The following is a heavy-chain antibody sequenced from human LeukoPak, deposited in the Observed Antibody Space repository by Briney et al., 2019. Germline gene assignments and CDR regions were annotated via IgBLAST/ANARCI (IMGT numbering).Heavy chain of an antibody. D-gene: IGHD1-26*01. CDR3: ATELNSGTYSNYYFEN. CDR2: INHRGDIT. CDR1: GFTFSSYG. V-gene: IGHV3-23*01. Sequence: GSLRLSCVASGFTFSSYGMSWVRQAPGKGLEWVSGINHRGDITYYADSVKGRFTISRDNSKNTLYLHMNSLSAEDTAGYYCATELNSGTYSNYYFENWGQGTLVTVSS. J-gene: IGHJ4*02.